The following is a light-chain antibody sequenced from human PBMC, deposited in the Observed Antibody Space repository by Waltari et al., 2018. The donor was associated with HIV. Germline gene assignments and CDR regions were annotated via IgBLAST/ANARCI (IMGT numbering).Light chain of an antibody. CDR3: MQALHTPIT. V-gene: IGKV2-28*01. Sequence: DVLLTQSPASLAATPGASAAISCQSHQTLLHKNGKNYLDWYVKKSGQTPQLLMYMSSNLAAGVPVRFSGSGSGTDFTLKISRVEAEDVGLYYCMQALHTPITFGQGTRLEI. CDR1: QTLLHKNGKNY. CDR2: MSS. J-gene: IGKJ5*01.